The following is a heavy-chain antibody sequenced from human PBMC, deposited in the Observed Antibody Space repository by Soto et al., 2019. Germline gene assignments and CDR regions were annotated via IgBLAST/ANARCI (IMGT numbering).Heavy chain of an antibody. J-gene: IGHJ3*02. Sequence: SETLSLTCTVSGGSISSYYWSWIRQPPGKGLEWIGYIYYSGSTNYNPSLKSRVTISVDTSKNQFSLKLSSVTAADTAVYYCARNIFDVNAFDIWGQGTMVTVS. CDR3: ARNIFDVNAFDI. CDR2: IYYSGST. CDR1: GGSISSYY. D-gene: IGHD2-21*01. V-gene: IGHV4-59*01.